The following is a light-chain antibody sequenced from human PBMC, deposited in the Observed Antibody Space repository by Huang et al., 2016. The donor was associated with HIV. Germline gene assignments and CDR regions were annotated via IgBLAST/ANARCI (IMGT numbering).Light chain of an antibody. CDR1: QSVSSN. Sequence: DIVMTQSPATLSVSPGERATLSCRASQSVSSNLAWYQQKPGQAPRLRIFGASTRATGIPARVSGSGSGTEFTLIISSLQSEDFAVYYCQQYNNWPPITFGQGTRLEIK. CDR2: GAS. V-gene: IGKV3-15*01. CDR3: QQYNNWPPIT. J-gene: IGKJ5*01.